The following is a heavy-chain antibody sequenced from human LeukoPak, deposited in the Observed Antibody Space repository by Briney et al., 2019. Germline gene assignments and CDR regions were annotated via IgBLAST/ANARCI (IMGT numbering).Heavy chain of an antibody. CDR1: GFTFRSYA. J-gene: IGHJ6*02. V-gene: IGHV3-23*01. D-gene: IGHD2-21*02. CDR3: AKGDSVAVTAIGMDV. CDR2: ISGSGDST. Sequence: GGSLRLSCAASGFTFRSYAMSWVHQAPGKGLEWVSGISGSGDSTNYADSVKGRFTISRDNSKNTLYLQMNSLRAEDTAVYYCAKGDSVAVTAIGMDVWGQGTTVTVSS.